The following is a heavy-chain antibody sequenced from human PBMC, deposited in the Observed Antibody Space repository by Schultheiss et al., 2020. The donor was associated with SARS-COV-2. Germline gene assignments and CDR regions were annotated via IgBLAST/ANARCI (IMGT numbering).Heavy chain of an antibody. Sequence: GGSLRLSCAASGFTFDDYAMHWVRQAPGKGLEWVSGISWNSGSIGYADSVKGRFTISRDNAKNSLYLQMNSLRAEDTAVYYCARVVGLAVAGLFYFDYWGQGTLVTVSS. J-gene: IGHJ4*02. CDR3: ARVVGLAVAGLFYFDY. D-gene: IGHD6-19*01. CDR1: GFTFDDYA. CDR2: ISWNSGSI. V-gene: IGHV3-9*01.